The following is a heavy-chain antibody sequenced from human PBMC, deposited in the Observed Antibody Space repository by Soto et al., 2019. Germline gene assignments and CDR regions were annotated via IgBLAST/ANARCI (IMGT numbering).Heavy chain of an antibody. CDR2: IYWDYDK. CDR1: GFSLSTSGVG. CDR3: ARRRPGYSYGYDWFDP. V-gene: IGHV2-5*02. D-gene: IGHD5-18*01. J-gene: IGHJ5*02. Sequence: GSGPTLVNPTQTLTLTCTFSGFSLSTSGVGVGWIRQPPGTALEWLALIYWDYDKRYSPSLKGRLTITKDTSKNQVVLTMTNMDPVYTATYYCARRRPGYSYGYDWFDPWGQGTLVTVSS.